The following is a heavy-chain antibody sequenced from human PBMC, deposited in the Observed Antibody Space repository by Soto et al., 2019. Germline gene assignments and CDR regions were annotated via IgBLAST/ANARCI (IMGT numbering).Heavy chain of an antibody. Sequence: QVQLQESGPGLVKPSGTLSLTCAVSGDSIISDKWWSWVRQAPGKGLEWIGEIHHSGNSNYNPSLKRRVIIPVDRSKNQCSLNLSPVTDADTAVYFCARGESQQQRDFWGQGTLVTVSS. CDR1: GDSIISDKW. V-gene: IGHV4-4*02. CDR3: ARGESQQQRDF. CDR2: IHHSGNS. J-gene: IGHJ4*02. D-gene: IGHD6-25*01.